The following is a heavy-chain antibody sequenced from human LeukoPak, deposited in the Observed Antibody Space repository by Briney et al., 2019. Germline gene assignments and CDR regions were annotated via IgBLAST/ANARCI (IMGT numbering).Heavy chain of an antibody. J-gene: IGHJ5*02. CDR2: IIPIFGTA. CDR3: ARGTPDRVLEGP. Sequence: SVKVSCKASGGTFSSYAICWVRQAPGQGLEWMGGIIPIFGTANYAQKFQGRVTITADESTSTAYMELSSLRSEDTAVYYCARGTPDRVLEGPWGQGTLVTVSS. V-gene: IGHV1-69*01. D-gene: IGHD3-3*02. CDR1: GGTFSSYA.